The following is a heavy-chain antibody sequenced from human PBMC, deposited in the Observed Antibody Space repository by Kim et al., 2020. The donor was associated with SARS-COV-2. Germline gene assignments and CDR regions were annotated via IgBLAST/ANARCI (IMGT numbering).Heavy chain of an antibody. CDR2: IRSKAYGGTT. CDR3: TRDLLFVSNYGGGH. J-gene: IGHJ1*01. V-gene: IGHV3-49*04. Sequence: GGSLRLSCTASGFTFGDYAMRWVRQAPGKGLEWVGFIRSKAYGGTTAYAASVKGRFTISRDDSNSIAYLQMNSLKTEDTAVYYCTRDLLFVSNYGGGHWGQGTLVTVSS. CDR1: GFTFGDYA. D-gene: IGHD4-17*01.